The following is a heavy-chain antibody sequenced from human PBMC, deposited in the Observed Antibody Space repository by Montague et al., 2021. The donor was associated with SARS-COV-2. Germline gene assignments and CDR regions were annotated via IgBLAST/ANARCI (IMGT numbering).Heavy chain of an antibody. CDR3: ARTPGNSSGGGPGWDFDF. Sequence: PALVKPTQTLTLTCTFSGFSVSTSGLCVSWIRQPPGKALEWLALIDWDDDTYYSTSLKTRLAISKDTSKNQVGLTMTDMDPVDTGTYYCARTPGNSSGGGPGWDFDFWGRGILVIVTS. CDR2: IDWDDDT. D-gene: IGHD3-22*01. J-gene: IGHJ2*01. V-gene: IGHV2-70*01. CDR1: GFSVSTSGLC.